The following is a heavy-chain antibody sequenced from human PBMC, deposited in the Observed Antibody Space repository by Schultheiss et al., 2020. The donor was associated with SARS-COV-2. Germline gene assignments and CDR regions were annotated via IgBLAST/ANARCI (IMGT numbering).Heavy chain of an antibody. J-gene: IGHJ4*02. Sequence: SETLSLTCAVSGGSITDTNWWTWVRQPPGKGLEWIGEIHHSGGTNYNPSLKSRITISLDKSKNQLSLRLSSVTAADTAVYYCARMGGQSLAYYYFDFWGQGTLVTVSS. CDR2: IHHSGGT. D-gene: IGHD6-19*01. CDR3: ARMGGQSLAYYYFDF. CDR1: GGSITDTNW. V-gene: IGHV4-4*02.